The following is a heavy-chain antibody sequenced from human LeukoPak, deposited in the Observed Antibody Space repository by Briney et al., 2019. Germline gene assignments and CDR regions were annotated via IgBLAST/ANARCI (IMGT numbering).Heavy chain of an antibody. CDR3: ARDCSSSSEKSFYYYGMDV. Sequence: SETLSLTCTVSGGSISSYYWSWIRQPPGKGLEWIGYIYYSGSTNYNPSLKSRVTISVDTSKNQFSLKLSSVTAADTAVYYCARDCSSSSEKSFYYYGMDVWGQGTTVTVSS. D-gene: IGHD6-6*01. CDR2: IYYSGST. CDR1: GGSISSYY. V-gene: IGHV4-59*01. J-gene: IGHJ6*02.